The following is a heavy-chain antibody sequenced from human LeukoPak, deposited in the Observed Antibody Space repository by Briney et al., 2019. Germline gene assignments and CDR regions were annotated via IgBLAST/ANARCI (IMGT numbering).Heavy chain of an antibody. Sequence: NPSETLSLTCTVSGGSISSSSYYWGWIRQPPGKGLEWIGSIYYSGSTYYNPSLKSRVTISVDTSKNQFSLKLSSVTAADTAVYYCARVRGDNWNYFDYWGQGTLVTVSS. D-gene: IGHD1-20*01. CDR2: IYYSGST. CDR3: ARVRGDNWNYFDY. V-gene: IGHV4-39*07. J-gene: IGHJ4*02. CDR1: GGSISSSSYY.